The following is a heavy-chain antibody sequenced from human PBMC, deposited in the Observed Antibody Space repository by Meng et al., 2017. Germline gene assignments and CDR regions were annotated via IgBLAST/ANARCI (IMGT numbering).Heavy chain of an antibody. CDR1: GGSFSGYY. D-gene: IGHD3-10*01. J-gene: IGHJ3*02. CDR2: INHSGST. Sequence: QVESQQWGAGLLKPSETRSLTCSVYGGSFSGYYWSWIRQPPGKGLEWIGEINHSGSTNYNPSLKSRVTISVDTSKNQFSLKLSSVTAADTAVYYCARVRRWAFDIWGQGTMVTVSS. V-gene: IGHV4-34*01. CDR3: ARVRRWAFDI.